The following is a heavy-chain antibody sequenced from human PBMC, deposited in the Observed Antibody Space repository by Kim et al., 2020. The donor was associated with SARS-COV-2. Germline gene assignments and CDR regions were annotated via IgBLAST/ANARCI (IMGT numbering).Heavy chain of an antibody. Sequence: GGSLRLSCVASGFTVRVNSLSWVRQAPGKGLEWVSVFYRAGIRYYADSVKGGFTISRDDTRNTLFLQIISLITEETAAFYCAAEVLGWLSSWGGDTFD. D-gene: IGHD2-21*01. V-gene: IGHV3-53*01. J-gene: IGHJ4*01. CDR2: FYRAGIR. CDR3: AAEVLGWLSSWGGDTFD. CDR1: GFTVRVNS.